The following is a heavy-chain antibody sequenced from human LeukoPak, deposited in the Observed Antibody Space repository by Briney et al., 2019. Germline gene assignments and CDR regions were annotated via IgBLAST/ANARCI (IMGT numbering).Heavy chain of an antibody. CDR1: GFTFSTYA. Sequence: GSLRLSCAASGFTFSTYAMSWVRQAPGKGLEWVSSISSSGDRTFYADSVKDRFTISRDNSENTLYLQMSRLRAEDTAVYYCAKDRPNYHESNGHYYRPNGDYWGQGTLVTVSS. V-gene: IGHV3-23*01. CDR2: ISSSGDRT. CDR3: AKDRPNYHESNGHYYRPNGDY. D-gene: IGHD3-22*01. J-gene: IGHJ4*02.